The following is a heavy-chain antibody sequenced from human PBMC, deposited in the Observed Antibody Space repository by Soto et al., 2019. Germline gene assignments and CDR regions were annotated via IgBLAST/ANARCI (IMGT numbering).Heavy chain of an antibody. D-gene: IGHD3-22*01. Sequence: SETLSLTCAVYGGSFSGYYWSWIRQPPGKGLEWIGEINHSGSTNYNPSLKSRFTISRDNAKNSLYLQMNSLRAEDTAVYYCARDPTYDSSGYYPPPVDIWGQGTMVTVSS. CDR3: ARDPTYDSSGYYPPPVDI. J-gene: IGHJ3*02. V-gene: IGHV4-34*01. CDR1: GGSFSGYY. CDR2: INHSGST.